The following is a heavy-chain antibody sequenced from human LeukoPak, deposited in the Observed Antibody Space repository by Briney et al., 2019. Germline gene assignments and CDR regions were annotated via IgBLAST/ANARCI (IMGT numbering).Heavy chain of an antibody. J-gene: IGHJ3*02. Sequence: SVKVSCKASGGTFSNYTISWMRQAPGQGLEWMGRIIPILGIANYAQKFQGRVTITADKSTSTAYMELSSPRSEDTAVYYCARDGNSNAFDIWGQGTMVTVSS. CDR3: ARDGNSNAFDI. V-gene: IGHV1-69*04. CDR1: GGTFSNYT. D-gene: IGHD4-23*01. CDR2: IIPILGIA.